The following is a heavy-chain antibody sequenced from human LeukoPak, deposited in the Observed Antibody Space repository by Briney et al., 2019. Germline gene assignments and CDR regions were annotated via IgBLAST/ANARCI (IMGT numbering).Heavy chain of an antibody. CDR1: GFTFSNHA. CDR3: AKDDDYGESDYFDY. D-gene: IGHD4-17*01. Sequence: GGSLRLSCVTSGFTFSNHAMHWVRQGPGKGLEWVAVISYDGSNKYYADSVKGRFTISRDNSKNTLYLQMNSLRAEDTAVYYCAKDDDYGESDYFDYWGQGTLVTVSS. V-gene: IGHV3-30*04. CDR2: ISYDGSNK. J-gene: IGHJ4*02.